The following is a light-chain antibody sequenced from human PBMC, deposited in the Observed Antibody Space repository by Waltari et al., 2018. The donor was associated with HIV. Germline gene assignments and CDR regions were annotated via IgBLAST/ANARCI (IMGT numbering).Light chain of an antibody. V-gene: IGKV4-1*01. CDR1: RTILFDPNNKNY. J-gene: IGKJ1*01. CDR2: WAS. Sequence: DIIMTQSPDTLPVSLGQRDTITCKSTRTILFDPNNKNYLAWYQQKPGQPPKVLIYWASTRESGVTDRFSGSWSGTDFTLTISRVQPEDVAVYYCQQYFSTPPTFGQGTRVGI. CDR3: QQYFSTPPT.